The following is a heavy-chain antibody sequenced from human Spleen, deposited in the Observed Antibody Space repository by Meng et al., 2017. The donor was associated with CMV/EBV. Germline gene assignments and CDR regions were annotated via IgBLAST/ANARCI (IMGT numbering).Heavy chain of an antibody. CDR3: ARDLGALWKMGYYYNGMDV. Sequence: ASVKVSCKASGYTFTSYYMHWVRQAPGQGLEWMGWMNPNSGNTGYAQKFQGRVTITRNTSISTAYMELSSLRSEDTAVYYCARDLGALWKMGYYYNGMDVWGQGTTVTVSS. D-gene: IGHD3-10*01. J-gene: IGHJ6*02. V-gene: IGHV1-8*03. CDR1: GYTFTSYY. CDR2: MNPNSGNT.